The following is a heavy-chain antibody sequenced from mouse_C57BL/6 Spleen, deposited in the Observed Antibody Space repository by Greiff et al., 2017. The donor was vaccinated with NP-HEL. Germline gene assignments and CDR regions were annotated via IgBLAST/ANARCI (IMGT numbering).Heavy chain of an antibody. V-gene: IGHV1-15*01. CDR2: IDPETGGT. Sequence: QVQLKESGAELVRPGASVTLSCKASGYTFTDYEMHWVKQTPVHGLEWIGAIDPETGGTAYNQKFKGKAILTADKSSSTAYMELRSLTSEDSAVYYCTRVYYYGSSGYFDYWGQGTTLTVSS. D-gene: IGHD1-1*01. CDR1: GYTFTDYE. J-gene: IGHJ2*01. CDR3: TRVYYYGSSGYFDY.